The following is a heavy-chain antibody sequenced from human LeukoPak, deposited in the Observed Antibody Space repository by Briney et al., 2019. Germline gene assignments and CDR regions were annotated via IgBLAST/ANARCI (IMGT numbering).Heavy chain of an antibody. J-gene: IGHJ3*02. CDR1: GFTFSSYW. CDR2: INTDGSST. D-gene: IGHD5-24*01. V-gene: IGHV3-74*01. Sequence: GGSLRLSCAASGFTFSSYWMHWVRQAPGKGLVWVSRINTDGSSTSYEDSVKGRFTISRDNAKNTLYLQMNSLRAEDTAVYYCARASPISGAFDIWGQGTMVTVSS. CDR3: ARASPISGAFDI.